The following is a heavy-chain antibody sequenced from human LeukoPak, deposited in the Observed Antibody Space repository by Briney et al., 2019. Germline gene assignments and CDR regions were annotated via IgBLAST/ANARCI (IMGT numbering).Heavy chain of an antibody. D-gene: IGHD3-16*02. CDR1: GYSISSGYY. Sequence: PSETLSLTCTVSGYSISSGYYWGWIRQPPGKGLEWIGSIYHSGSTYYNPSLKSRVTISVDTSKNQFSLKLSSVTAADTAVYYCARPSRDYVWGSYRLPYYFDYWGQGTLVTVSS. J-gene: IGHJ4*02. CDR3: ARPSRDYVWGSYRLPYYFDY. CDR2: IYHSGST. V-gene: IGHV4-38-2*02.